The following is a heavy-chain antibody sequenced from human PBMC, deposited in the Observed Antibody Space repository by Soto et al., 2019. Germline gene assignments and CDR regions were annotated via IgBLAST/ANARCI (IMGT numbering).Heavy chain of an antibody. CDR2: IIPIFGTA. J-gene: IGHJ6*02. Sequence: QVQLVQSGAEVKKPGSSVKVSCKASGGTFSSYAISWVRQAPGQGLEWMGGIIPIFGTANYAQKFQGRVTITADESTSTAYMELSSLRSEDTAVYYCARGAGSSPAPIFYYGMDVWGQGTTVTVS. CDR3: ARGAGSSPAPIFYYGMDV. D-gene: IGHD6-13*01. V-gene: IGHV1-69*01. CDR1: GGTFSSYA.